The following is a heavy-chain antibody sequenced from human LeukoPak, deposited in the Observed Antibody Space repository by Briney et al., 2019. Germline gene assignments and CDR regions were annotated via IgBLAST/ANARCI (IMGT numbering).Heavy chain of an antibody. J-gene: IGHJ4*02. D-gene: IGHD6-19*01. CDR3: AQGYSSGWYPH. CDR1: GFSVSTSG. CDR2: ISVEGESA. Sequence: GGSLRLPCTVSGFSVSTSGMSWVRQAQGKGLQTISAISVEGESAYYADSVKGRFTISRDNSKNTLYLQMNSLRVEDTAVYYCAQGYSSGWYPHWGRGSLVSVSS. V-gene: IGHV3-23*01.